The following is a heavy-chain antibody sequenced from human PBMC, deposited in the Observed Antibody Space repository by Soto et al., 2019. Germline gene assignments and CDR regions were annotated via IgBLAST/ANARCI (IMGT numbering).Heavy chain of an antibody. J-gene: IGHJ4*02. Sequence: QVPLQESGPGLVKPSQTLSLTCTVSGGSISTDDHYWSWIRQPPGKGLEWIGYIYYTGSTHYNPSLKSRLFTSLDTSKNQFSLQLTSVTAADTAVYYCASLRSRWNIDYWGQGTLVTVSS. D-gene: IGHD6-13*01. CDR2: IYYTGST. V-gene: IGHV4-30-4*01. CDR3: ASLRSRWNIDY. CDR1: GGSISTDDHY.